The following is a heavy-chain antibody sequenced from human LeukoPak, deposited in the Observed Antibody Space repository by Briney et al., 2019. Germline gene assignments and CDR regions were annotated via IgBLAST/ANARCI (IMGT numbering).Heavy chain of an antibody. CDR2: ISSSSSYI. Sequence: RTGGSLRLSCAASGFTFSSYSMNWVRQAPGEGLEWVSSISSSSSYIYYADSVKGRFTISRDNAKNSLYLQMNSLRAEDTAVYYCARDSPTAMVNYWGQGTPVTVSS. CDR3: ARDSPTAMVNY. J-gene: IGHJ4*02. CDR1: GFTFSSYS. V-gene: IGHV3-21*01. D-gene: IGHD5-18*01.